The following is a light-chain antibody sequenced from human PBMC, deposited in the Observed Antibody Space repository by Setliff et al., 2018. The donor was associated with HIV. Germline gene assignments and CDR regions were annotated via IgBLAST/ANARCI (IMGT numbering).Light chain of an antibody. J-gene: IGLJ2*01. CDR2: EVH. CDR3: SSYAGSNNVV. V-gene: IGLV2-8*01. Sequence: QSALAQPPSASGSRGQSVTISCTGSSSDVGGYNYVSWYQQHPGKAPKLMIYEVHKRPSGVPDRFSGSKSGNTASLTVSGLQPEDEADYYCSSYAGSNNVVFGGGTKVTV. CDR1: SSDVGGYNY.